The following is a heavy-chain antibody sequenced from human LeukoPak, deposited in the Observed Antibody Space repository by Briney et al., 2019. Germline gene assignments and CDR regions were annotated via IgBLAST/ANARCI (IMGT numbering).Heavy chain of an antibody. CDR1: GFTFSSYW. V-gene: IGHV3-30-3*01. J-gene: IGHJ3*02. Sequence: GGSLRLSCAASGFTFSSYWMHWVRQAPGKGLEWVAVISYDGSNKYYADSVKGRFTISRDNSKNTLYLQMNSLRAEDTAVYYCARDRTSYGSTVYDAFDIWGQGTMVTVSS. CDR3: ARDRTSYGSTVYDAFDI. D-gene: IGHD5-18*01. CDR2: ISYDGSNK.